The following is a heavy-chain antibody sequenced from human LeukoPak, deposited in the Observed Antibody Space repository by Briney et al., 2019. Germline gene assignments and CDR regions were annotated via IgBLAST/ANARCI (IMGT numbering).Heavy chain of an antibody. D-gene: IGHD2-2*02. CDR2: INPNSGGT. Sequence: ASVKVSCKASGYTFTSYGISWVRQAPGQGLEWMGWINPNSGGTNYAQKFQGRVTMTRDTSIGTVYMELSELRSDDTAVYYCARGVYCSRTSCYIDYWGQGTLVTVSS. J-gene: IGHJ4*02. CDR1: GYTFTSYG. CDR3: ARGVYCSRTSCYIDY. V-gene: IGHV1-2*02.